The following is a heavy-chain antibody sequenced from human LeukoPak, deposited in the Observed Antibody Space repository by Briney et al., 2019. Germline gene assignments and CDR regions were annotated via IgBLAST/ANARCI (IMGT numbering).Heavy chain of an antibody. V-gene: IGHV6-1*01. J-gene: IGHJ4*02. CDR1: VDSLSSNSAA. CDR3: ARKAGASTLFDY. Sequence: PSQALSLTCAISVDSLSSNSAAWNSIRQSGSRGLEWQGRTYYRSKWYNDYAVSVKSRITLNPDTSKNQFSLQLNSVTPEDTAFYYCARKAGASTLFDYWGEGTLVTVSS. CDR2: TYYRSKWYN. D-gene: IGHD3-10*01.